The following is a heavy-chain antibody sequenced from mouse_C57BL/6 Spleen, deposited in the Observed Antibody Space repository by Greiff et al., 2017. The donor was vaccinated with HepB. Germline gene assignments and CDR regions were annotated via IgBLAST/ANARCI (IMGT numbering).Heavy chain of an antibody. J-gene: IGHJ2*01. CDR2: ISYSGST. D-gene: IGHD1-2*01. CDR1: GYSITSGYG. V-gene: IGHV3-2*02. Sequence: EVKLQESGPGLVKPSQSLSLTCTVTGYSITSGYGWNWIRQFPGNKLEWMGYISYSGSTNYNPSLKSRISITRDTSKNQFFLQLNSVTTDDTATYECSRTARIKYWGQGTALTVSS. CDR3: SRTARIKY.